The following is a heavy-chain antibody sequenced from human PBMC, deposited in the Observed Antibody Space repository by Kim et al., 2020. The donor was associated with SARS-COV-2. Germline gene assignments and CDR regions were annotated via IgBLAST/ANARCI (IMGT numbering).Heavy chain of an antibody. J-gene: IGHJ6*02. D-gene: IGHD2-15*01. CDR2: IDPRSGAT. CDR1: GYTLTGYY. V-gene: IGHV1-2*02. Sequence: ASVKVSCKAFGYTLTGYYIHWVRQAPGQGLEWMGWIDPRSGATNSAHKFQGRVSMTRDTSITTAYMELSDLTSDDTALYSCTRGFCSRADCPARQSSNYGLDVWGQGSAVTISS. CDR3: TRGFCSRADCPARQSSNYGLDV.